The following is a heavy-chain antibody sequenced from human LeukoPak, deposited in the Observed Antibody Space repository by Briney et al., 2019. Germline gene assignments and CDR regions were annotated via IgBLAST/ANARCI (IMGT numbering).Heavy chain of an antibody. J-gene: IGHJ4*02. CDR2: IYYSGST. Sequence: SETLSLTCTVSGGSISSGDYYWSWIRQPPGKGLEWIGYIYYSGSTNYNPSLKSRVTISVDTSKNQFSLKLSSVTAADTAVYYCARGYSSGWYYFDYWGQGTLVTVSS. V-gene: IGHV4-61*08. CDR1: GGSISSGDYY. D-gene: IGHD6-19*01. CDR3: ARGYSSGWYYFDY.